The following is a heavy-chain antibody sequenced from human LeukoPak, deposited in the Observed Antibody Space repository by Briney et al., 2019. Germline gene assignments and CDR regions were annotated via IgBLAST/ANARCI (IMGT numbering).Heavy chain of an antibody. Sequence: ASVKVSCKASRYTFTGYYMHWVRQAPGQGLEWMGWINPNSGGTNYAQKFQGWVTMTRDTSISTAYMELSRLRSDDTAVYYCARQGGSGYCSGGSCRPMKNYYYYYGMDVWGKGTTVTVSS. CDR3: ARQGGSGYCSGGSCRPMKNYYYYYGMDV. CDR1: RYTFTGYY. V-gene: IGHV1-2*04. CDR2: INPNSGGT. J-gene: IGHJ6*04. D-gene: IGHD2-15*01.